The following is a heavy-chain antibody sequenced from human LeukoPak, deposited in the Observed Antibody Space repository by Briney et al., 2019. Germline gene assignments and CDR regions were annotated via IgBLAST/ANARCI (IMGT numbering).Heavy chain of an antibody. CDR3: ARKSMGAFDY. CDR2: IIPIFGTA. J-gene: IGHJ4*02. D-gene: IGHD2-8*01. CDR1: GGTFSSHA. Sequence: GASVTVSCKASGGTFSSHAISWVRQAPGQGLEWMGGIIPIFGTANYAQKFQGRVTITADESTSTAYMELSSLRSEDTAVYYCARKSMGAFDYWGQGTLVTVSS. V-gene: IGHV1-69*13.